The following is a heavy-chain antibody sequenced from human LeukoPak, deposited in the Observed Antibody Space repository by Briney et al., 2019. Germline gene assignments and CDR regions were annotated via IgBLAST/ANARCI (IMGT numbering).Heavy chain of an antibody. Sequence: ASVKVSCKASGYTFTSYAMHWVRQAPGQRLEWMGWINAGNGNTKYSQKFQGRVTITRDTSASTAYMELSSLRSEDTAVYYCARARGKYYYDSSGYYFSYWGQGTLVTVSS. V-gene: IGHV1-3*01. J-gene: IGHJ4*02. CDR2: INAGNGNT. CDR3: ARARGKYYYDSSGYYFSY. CDR1: GYTFTSYA. D-gene: IGHD3-22*01.